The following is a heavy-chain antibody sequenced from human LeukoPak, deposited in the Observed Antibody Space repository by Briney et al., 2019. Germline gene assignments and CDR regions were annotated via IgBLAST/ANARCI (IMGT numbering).Heavy chain of an antibody. V-gene: IGHV4-31*03. CDR3: ARGDY. Sequence: SETLSLTCTVSGASISSVGYYWSWIRQHPGKGLEWIGFISYTGSSYYNSSLQSRVLISRDTFKNQFSLKMNSVIVADTAMYYCARGDYWGRGALVTVSS. CDR2: ISYTGSS. CDR1: GASISSVGYY. J-gene: IGHJ4*02.